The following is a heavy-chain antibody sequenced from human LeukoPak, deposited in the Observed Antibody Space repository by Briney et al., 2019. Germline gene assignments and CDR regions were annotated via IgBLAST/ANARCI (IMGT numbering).Heavy chain of an antibody. V-gene: IGHV3-23*01. CDR3: AKDLWVPEEPWVDY. D-gene: IGHD3-16*01. CDR1: GFTFSSYA. CDR2: ISGSGGST. Sequence: GGSLRLSCAASGFTFSSYAMSWVRQAPGKGPEWVSAISGSGGSTYYADSVKGRFTISRDNSKNTLYLQMNSLRAEDTAVYYCAKDLWVPEEPWVDYWGQGTLVTVSS. J-gene: IGHJ4*02.